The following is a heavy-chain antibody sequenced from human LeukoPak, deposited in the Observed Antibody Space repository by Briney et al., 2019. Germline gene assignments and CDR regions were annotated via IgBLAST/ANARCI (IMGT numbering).Heavy chain of an antibody. CDR1: GFTFSSYA. CDR2: LSGSGGST. D-gene: IGHD2-2*01. V-gene: IGHV3-23*01. CDR3: ARGSRLYCSSTSCSATAPYWYFDL. Sequence: QTGGSLRLSCAAPGFTFSSYAMSWVRQAPGKGLEWVSALSGSGGSTYYADSVKGRFTISRDNSKNTLYLQMNSLRAEDTAVYYCARGSRLYCSSTSCSATAPYWYFDLWGRGTLVTVSS. J-gene: IGHJ2*01.